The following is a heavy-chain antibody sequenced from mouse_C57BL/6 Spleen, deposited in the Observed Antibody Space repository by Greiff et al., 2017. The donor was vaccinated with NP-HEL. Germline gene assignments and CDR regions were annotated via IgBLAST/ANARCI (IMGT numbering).Heavy chain of an antibody. CDR2: INPGSGGT. Sequence: QVQLQQSGAELVRPGTSVKVSCKASGYAFTNYLIEWVKQRPGQGLAWIGVINPGSGGTNYNEKFKGKATLTADKSSSTAYMQLSSLTSEDSAVYFCARDYYGRSLDYWGQGTTLTVSS. J-gene: IGHJ2*01. CDR3: ARDYYGRSLDY. V-gene: IGHV1-54*01. CDR1: GYAFTNYL. D-gene: IGHD1-1*01.